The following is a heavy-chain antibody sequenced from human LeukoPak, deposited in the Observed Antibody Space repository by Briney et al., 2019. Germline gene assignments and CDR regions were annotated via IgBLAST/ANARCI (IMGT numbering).Heavy chain of an antibody. Sequence: ASVKVSCNASGYTFTGYYMHWVRQAPGQGLEWMGWINPNSGGTNFAQKFQGRVTMTRDTSISTAYMELSSLRSDDTAVYYCARARAATGDHWGQGTLVTVSS. V-gene: IGHV1-2*02. CDR3: ARARAATGDH. D-gene: IGHD2-15*01. J-gene: IGHJ4*02. CDR2: INPNSGGT. CDR1: GYTFTGYY.